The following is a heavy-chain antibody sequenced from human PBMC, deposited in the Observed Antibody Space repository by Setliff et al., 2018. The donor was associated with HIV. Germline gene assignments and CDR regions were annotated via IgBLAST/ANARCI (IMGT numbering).Heavy chain of an antibody. J-gene: IGHJ6*02. Sequence: ASVKVSCKASGYTFTDYYIHWVRQAPGQGLEWMGRINPNNGGTNYAQKFQGRVTMTRDTAISTAYMELSRLRSDDTAVYYCARDGYYDSSGYYPPTDYYYGMDVWGQGTTVTVSS. D-gene: IGHD3-22*01. CDR1: GYTFTDYY. CDR3: ARDGYYDSSGYYPPTDYYYGMDV. V-gene: IGHV1-2*06. CDR2: INPNNGGT.